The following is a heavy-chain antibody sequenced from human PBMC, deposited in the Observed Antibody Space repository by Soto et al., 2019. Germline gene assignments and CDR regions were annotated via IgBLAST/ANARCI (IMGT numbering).Heavy chain of an antibody. CDR2: INPNSGGT. CDR3: ARRGYYYYSAGYWDKIHSDY. CDR1: GYTFTGYY. J-gene: IGHJ4*02. V-gene: IGHV1-2*02. D-gene: IGHD3-22*01. Sequence: ASVKVSCKASGYTFTGYYMHWVRQAPGQGLEWMGWINPNSGGTNYAQKFQGRVTMTRDTSISTAYMELSRLRSDDTAVYYCARRGYYYYSAGYWDKIHSDYWGQGALVTVSS.